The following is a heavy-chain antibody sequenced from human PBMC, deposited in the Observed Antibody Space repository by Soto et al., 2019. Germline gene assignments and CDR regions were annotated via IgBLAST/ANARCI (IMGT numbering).Heavy chain of an antibody. D-gene: IGHD3-16*01. V-gene: IGHV3-23*01. CDR2: ISGSGVYT. CDR1: GITFSSYA. J-gene: IGHJ6*02. Sequence: PGGSLRLSCAASGITFSSYAMTWVRQAPGRGLEWVSGISGSGVYTYSADSVKGRFTLSRDSSKNTLYLQMNSLRAEDTAVYYCAKHRDVAYDLEAGFYHSGMDVWGQGTTVTISS. CDR3: AKHRDVAYDLEAGFYHSGMDV.